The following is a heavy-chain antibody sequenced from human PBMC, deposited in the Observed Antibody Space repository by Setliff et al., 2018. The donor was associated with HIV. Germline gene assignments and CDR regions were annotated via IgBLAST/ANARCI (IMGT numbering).Heavy chain of an antibody. J-gene: IGHJ4*02. V-gene: IGHV1-69*13. Sequence: SVKVSCKASGGTFSSYAISWVRQAPGQGLEWMGGIIPIFGTANYAQKFQGRVTITADESTSTAYMELSSLGSEDTAVYYCARGMGVSAAHSYYFDYWGQGTLVTVSS. CDR3: ARGMGVSAAHSYYFDY. CDR1: GGTFSSYA. D-gene: IGHD6-13*01. CDR2: IIPIFGTA.